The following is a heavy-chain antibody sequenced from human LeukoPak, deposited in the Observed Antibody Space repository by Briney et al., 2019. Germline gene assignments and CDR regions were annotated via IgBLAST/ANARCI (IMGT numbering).Heavy chain of an antibody. CDR3: AKRGPAGAGKSPDYFEY. CDR1: GFTFSTYG. J-gene: IGHJ4*02. V-gene: IGHV3-23*01. Sequence: PGGSLRLSCEASGFTFSTYGMRWVRQAPGKGLEWVSAITGSGDNTYYADSVKGRFTISRDNSKNTLYLQMNSLRAEDTAVYYCAKRGPAGAGKSPDYFEYWGQGTLVTVSS. CDR2: ITGSGDNT. D-gene: IGHD6-19*01.